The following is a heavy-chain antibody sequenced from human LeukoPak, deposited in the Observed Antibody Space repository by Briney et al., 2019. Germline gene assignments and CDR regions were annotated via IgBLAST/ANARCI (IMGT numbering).Heavy chain of an antibody. CDR1: GYSLTSYW. D-gene: IGHD3-22*01. Sequence: GESLKISCKGSGYSLTSYWIGWVRQMPGKGLEWMGIIYPGDSDTRYSPSFQGQVTISADKSISTAYLQWSSLKASDTAMYYCARQSLGLDYYDSSGYYAEFDYWGQGTLVTVSS. CDR3: ARQSLGLDYYDSSGYYAEFDY. CDR2: IYPGDSDT. J-gene: IGHJ4*02. V-gene: IGHV5-51*01.